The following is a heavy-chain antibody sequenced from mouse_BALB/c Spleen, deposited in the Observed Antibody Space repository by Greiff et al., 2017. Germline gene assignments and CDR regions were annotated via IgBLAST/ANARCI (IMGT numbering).Heavy chain of an antibody. D-gene: IGHD1-1*01. CDR2: IDPANGNT. J-gene: IGHJ4*01. CDR3: TYYGSSYVYAMDY. Sequence: EVQLQQSGAELVKPGASVKLSCTASGFNNKDTYMHWVKQRPEQGLEWIGRIDPANGNTKYDPKFQGKATITADTSSNTAYLQLSSLTSEDTAVYYCTYYGSSYVYAMDYWGQGTSVTVSS. CDR1: GFNNKDTY. V-gene: IGHV14-3*02.